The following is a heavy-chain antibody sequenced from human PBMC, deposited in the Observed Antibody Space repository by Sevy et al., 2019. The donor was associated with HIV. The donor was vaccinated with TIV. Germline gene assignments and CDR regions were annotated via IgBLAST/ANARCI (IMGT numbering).Heavy chain of an antibody. Sequence: ASVKVSCKASGYTFTDYYIHWVRQAPGQGLEWVGWMNPSSGATLYAQKFKARVTMTRDTSMTTAYMDLTNLESDDTAVYFCARAIKGTYSSDSNCRHFDSWGQGTLVTVSS. CDR2: MNPSSGAT. CDR1: GYTFTDYY. V-gene: IGHV1-2*02. CDR3: ARAIKGTYSSDSNCRHFDS. J-gene: IGHJ4*02. D-gene: IGHD2-15*01.